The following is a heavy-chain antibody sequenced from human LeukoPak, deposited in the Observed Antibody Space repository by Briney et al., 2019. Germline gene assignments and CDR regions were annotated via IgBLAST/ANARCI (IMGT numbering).Heavy chain of an antibody. CDR1: GFTFSSYS. V-gene: IGHV3-21*01. D-gene: IGHD3-16*02. CDR2: IRGSSSYI. Sequence: GGSLRLSCAASGFTFSSYSMYWVRQAPGKGLEWVSSIRGSSSYIYYADSVKGRFTISRHNAKNSLYLQMNSLRAEDTAVYYCARVPAGVIGMKDAFDIWGQGTMVTVSS. J-gene: IGHJ3*02. CDR3: ARVPAGVIGMKDAFDI.